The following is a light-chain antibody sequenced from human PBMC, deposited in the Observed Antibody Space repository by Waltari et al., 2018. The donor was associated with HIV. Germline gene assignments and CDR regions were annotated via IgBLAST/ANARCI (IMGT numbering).Light chain of an antibody. CDR3: SSYAGSSALVV. Sequence: QSALTQPASVSGSPGQSITISCTGTSSDVGNYNFVSWYQHHPGKAPKLIIFAVSNRPSGVSNRFSASKSGNTASLTISGLQAEDEANYYCSSYAGSSALVVFGGGTKVTVL. CDR1: SSDVGNYNF. CDR2: AVS. V-gene: IGLV2-14*01. J-gene: IGLJ2*01.